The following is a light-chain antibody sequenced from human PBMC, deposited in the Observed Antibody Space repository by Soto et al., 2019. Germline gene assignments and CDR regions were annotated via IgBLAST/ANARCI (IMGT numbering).Light chain of an antibody. V-gene: IGKV3-20*01. J-gene: IGKJ1*01. CDR1: QTITSTH. Sequence: EIVLTQSPGTLSLFPGERATLSCRASQTITSTHLAWYQQKPGQAPRLLIYGVSNRASGFPDRFSGSGSGTDFTITISGLEPDDFAVYYCQHYGASPRTFGQGTNVEI. CDR2: GVS. CDR3: QHYGASPRT.